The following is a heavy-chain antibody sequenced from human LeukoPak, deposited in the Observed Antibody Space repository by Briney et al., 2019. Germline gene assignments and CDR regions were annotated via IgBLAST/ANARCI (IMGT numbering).Heavy chain of an antibody. Sequence: SETLSLTCTVSGGSISSSSFYWGWIRQPPGKGLEWIGSIFYGGSAYYNPSLKSRVTISVDTSKNQFSLKLSSVTAADTAVYYCARQPGPWSDAFDIWGQGTMVTVSS. CDR2: IFYGGSA. CDR1: GGSISSSSFY. CDR3: ARQPGPWSDAFDI. J-gene: IGHJ3*02. V-gene: IGHV4-39*01. D-gene: IGHD1-14*01.